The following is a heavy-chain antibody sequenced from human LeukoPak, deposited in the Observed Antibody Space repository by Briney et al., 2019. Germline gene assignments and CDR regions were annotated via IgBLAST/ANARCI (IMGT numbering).Heavy chain of an antibody. J-gene: IGHJ4*02. CDR1: GYTFTSYG. Sequence: ASVKVSCKASGYTFTSYGISWVRQATGQGLEWMGWMNPNSGNTGYAQKFQGRVTMTRNTSISTAYMELSSLRSEDTAVYYCARRGSNWYRGLCDYWGQGTLVTVSS. CDR2: MNPNSGNT. D-gene: IGHD6-13*01. CDR3: ARRGSNWYRGLCDY. V-gene: IGHV1-8*02.